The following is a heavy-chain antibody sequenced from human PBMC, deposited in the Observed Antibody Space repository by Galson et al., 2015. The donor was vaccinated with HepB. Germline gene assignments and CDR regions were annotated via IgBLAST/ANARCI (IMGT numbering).Heavy chain of an antibody. J-gene: IGHJ6*03. CDR2: ISYDGSNK. Sequence: SLRLSCAASGFTFSSYGMHWVRQAPGKGLEWVAVISYDGSNKYYADSVKGRFTISRDNSKNTLYLQMNSLRAEDTAVYYCAKSDSSGYYVQQNKNYYYYMDVWGKGTTVTVSS. V-gene: IGHV3-30*18. D-gene: IGHD3-22*01. CDR1: GFTFSSYG. CDR3: AKSDSSGYYVQQNKNYYYYMDV.